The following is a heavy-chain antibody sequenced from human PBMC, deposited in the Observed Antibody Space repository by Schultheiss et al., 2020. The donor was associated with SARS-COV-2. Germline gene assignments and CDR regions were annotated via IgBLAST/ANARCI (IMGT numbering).Heavy chain of an antibody. CDR3: AIIGYCSSTSCHRRENYYYYGMDV. D-gene: IGHD2-2*01. Sequence: GGSLRLSCAASGFTFSSYGMHWVRQAPGKGLEWVAVISYDGSNKYYADSVKGRFTISRDNSKNTLYLQMNSLRAEDTAVYYCAIIGYCSSTSCHRRENYYYYGMDVWGQGTTVTVSS. V-gene: IGHV3-30*03. CDR2: ISYDGSNK. CDR1: GFTFSSYG. J-gene: IGHJ6*02.